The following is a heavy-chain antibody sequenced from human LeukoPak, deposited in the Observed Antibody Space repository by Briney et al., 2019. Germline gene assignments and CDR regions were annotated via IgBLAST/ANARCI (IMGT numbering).Heavy chain of an antibody. Sequence: GGSLRLSCAASGIMFSSYAMSWVRQAPGKGLVWVSGISGSGAFTYYADSVKGRFTISRDKSKNTLYLQMNSLRAEDAAVYYCAKAPVTSCRGAYCYPFDYWGQGTLVTVSS. CDR3: AKAPVTSCRGAYCYPFDY. CDR1: GIMFSSYA. D-gene: IGHD2-21*01. V-gene: IGHV3-23*01. CDR2: ISGSGAFT. J-gene: IGHJ4*02.